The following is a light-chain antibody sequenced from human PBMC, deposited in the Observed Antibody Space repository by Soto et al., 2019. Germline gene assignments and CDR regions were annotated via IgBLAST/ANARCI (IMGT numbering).Light chain of an antibody. Sequence: PGESATLSCRASQTVSITYLTWYQQKPGQAPRLLIFGASKRATGIPDRFSGSGSGTEFTLTIASLQAEDVAVYSCQQYYRTPITFGGGTKVDIK. CDR2: GAS. V-gene: IGKV3D-7*01. CDR3: QQYYRTPIT. CDR1: QTVSITY. J-gene: IGKJ4*01.